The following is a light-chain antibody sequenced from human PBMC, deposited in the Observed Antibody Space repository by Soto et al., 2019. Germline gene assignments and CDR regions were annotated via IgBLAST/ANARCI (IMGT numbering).Light chain of an antibody. CDR2: GAS. CDR3: QQYNNWPYT. J-gene: IGKJ2*01. Sequence: EIVMTQSPASLSVSPGERVTLSCRASQSVRSELAWYQQKSGQPPRLLIYGASTRATGIPARFSGSGSGTEFTLTISSLQSEDFAAYSCQQYNNWPYTFGQGTKLEIK. V-gene: IGKV3D-15*01. CDR1: QSVRSE.